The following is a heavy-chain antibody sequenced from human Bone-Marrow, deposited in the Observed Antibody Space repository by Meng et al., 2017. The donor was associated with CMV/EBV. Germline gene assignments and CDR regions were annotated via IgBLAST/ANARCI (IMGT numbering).Heavy chain of an antibody. J-gene: IGHJ6*02. Sequence: SETLSLTCTVSGGSISSSSYYWGWIRQPPGKGLEWIGSIYYSGSTYYNPSLKSRVTISVDTSKNQFSLKLSSVTAADTAVYYCARDTCSGGSCYSWGYYYGMDVWGQGTTVTV. CDR2: IYYSGST. CDR3: ARDTCSGGSCYSWGYYYGMDV. D-gene: IGHD2-15*01. V-gene: IGHV4-39*07. CDR1: GGSISSSSYY.